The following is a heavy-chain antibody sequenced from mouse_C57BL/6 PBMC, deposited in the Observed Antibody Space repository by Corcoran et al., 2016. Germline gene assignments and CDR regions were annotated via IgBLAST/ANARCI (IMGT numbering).Heavy chain of an antibody. CDR1: GYTFTDYY. CDR2: IFPGSGST. D-gene: IGHD2-2*01. J-gene: IGHJ3*01. CDR3: ARHTSTMVPTPFTY. V-gene: IGHV1-75*01. Sequence: QVQLQQSGPELVKPGASVKISCKASGYTFTDYYINWVKQRPGQGLEWIGWIFPGSGSTYYSEKFKGKATLTIDKSSSTAYMLLSSLTSEDSAVYFCARHTSTMVPTPFTYWGQGTLVTVSA.